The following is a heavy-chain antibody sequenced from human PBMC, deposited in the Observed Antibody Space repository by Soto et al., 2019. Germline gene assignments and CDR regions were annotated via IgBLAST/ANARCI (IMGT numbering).Heavy chain of an antibody. V-gene: IGHV3-21*01. CDR1: GFNFITYS. Sequence: EVQLVESGGGPVRPGGSLKLSCAASGFNFITYSLSWVRQAPGKGLEWVASISSSAVYIDYADSVKGRFTISRDNANNSLYLQMNSLRAEDTATYYCVRDGLDYYDTERLHFDKWGQGTLVTVSS. CDR2: ISSSAVYI. CDR3: VRDGLDYYDTERLHFDK. D-gene: IGHD3-22*01. J-gene: IGHJ4*02.